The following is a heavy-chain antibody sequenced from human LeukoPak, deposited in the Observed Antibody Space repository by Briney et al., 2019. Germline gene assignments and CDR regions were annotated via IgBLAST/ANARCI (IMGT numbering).Heavy chain of an antibody. V-gene: IGHV4-61*05. CDR2: IYYSGST. CDR1: HGSISSSSFY. D-gene: IGHD3-10*01. J-gene: IGHJ3*02. Sequence: PSETLSLTCTVSHGSISSSSFYWGWIRQPPGKGLEWVGYIYYSGSTNYNPSLKSRVTISVDTSKNQFSLKLSSVTAADTAVYYCARVSYYGSPLHAFDIWGQGTMVTVSS. CDR3: ARVSYYGSPLHAFDI.